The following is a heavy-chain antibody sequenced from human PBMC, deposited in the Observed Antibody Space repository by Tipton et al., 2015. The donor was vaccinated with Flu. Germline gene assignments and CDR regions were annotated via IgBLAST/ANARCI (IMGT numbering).Heavy chain of an antibody. CDR1: GFTFSGSA. CDR2: IRSKANSYAT. J-gene: IGHJ4*02. D-gene: IGHD6-13*01. V-gene: IGHV3-73*01. Sequence: GSLRLSCAASGFTFSGSAMHWVRQASGKGLEWVGRIRSKANSYATAHAASVKGRFTISRDDSKNTAYLQMNSLKTEDTAVYYSTIRTSPYSSSLVGYWGQGTLVTVSS. CDR3: TIRTSPYSSSLVGY.